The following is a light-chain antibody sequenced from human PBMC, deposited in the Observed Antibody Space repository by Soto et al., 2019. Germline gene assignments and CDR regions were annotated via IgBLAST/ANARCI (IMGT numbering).Light chain of an antibody. J-gene: IGLJ1*01. CDR3: QSSQNGLSLSV. V-gene: IGLV1-40*01. CDR1: SSNIGVVYD. CDR2: GNS. Sequence: QSVLTQQPSVSGTPGQRVNISCTGSSSNIGVVYDVHWYQQLPGTPPKLLIFGNSNRPSGVPDRFSGSKSGTSASLTISGLQAEDEGDYYCQSSQNGLSLSVFGTGTKVIVL.